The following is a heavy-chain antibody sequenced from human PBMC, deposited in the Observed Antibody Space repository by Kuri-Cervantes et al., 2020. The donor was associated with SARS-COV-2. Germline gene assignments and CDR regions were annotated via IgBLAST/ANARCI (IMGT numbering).Heavy chain of an antibody. CDR1: GFTFSSFY. Sequence: GGSLRLSCAASGFTFSSFYMNWVRQAPGKGLEWVATIKLDGSEEYCEGSVRGRFTISRDNARNSLYLQMNSLRAEDTAVYYCARDIGYCSGTSCYTRLDSWGQGTLVTVSS. CDR2: IKLDGSEE. V-gene: IGHV3-7*01. CDR3: ARDIGYCSGTSCYTRLDS. J-gene: IGHJ4*02. D-gene: IGHD2-2*02.